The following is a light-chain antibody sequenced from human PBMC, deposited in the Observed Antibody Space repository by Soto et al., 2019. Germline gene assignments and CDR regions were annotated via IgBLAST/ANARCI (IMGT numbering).Light chain of an antibody. CDR1: QSISSW. V-gene: IGKV1-5*01. CDR3: QQYNSPLVT. J-gene: IGKJ3*01. Sequence: DIQMTQSPSTLSASVGDRVTITCRASQSISSWLAWYQQKPGKAPKLLIYDASSLESGVPSRFSGSGSGTEFTLTISRLQPDDFATYYCQQYNSPLVTFGPGTKVDIK. CDR2: DAS.